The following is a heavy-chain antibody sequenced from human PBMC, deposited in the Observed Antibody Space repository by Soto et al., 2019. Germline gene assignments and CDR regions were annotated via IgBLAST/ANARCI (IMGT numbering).Heavy chain of an antibody. J-gene: IGHJ6*02. V-gene: IGHV3-48*02. CDR3: ARDGYCVSTTCYFLPDV. Sequence: EVQVVESGGGLVQPGGSLRLSCAASGFTFSRYGMNWVRQAPGKGLEWVAYISSSSRTIYYADSVKGRFTISRDNAKNSLYLQMNSLRDEDTAVYYCARDGYCVSTTCYFLPDVWGQGTTVTVSS. D-gene: IGHD2-2*03. CDR2: ISSSSRTI. CDR1: GFTFSRYG.